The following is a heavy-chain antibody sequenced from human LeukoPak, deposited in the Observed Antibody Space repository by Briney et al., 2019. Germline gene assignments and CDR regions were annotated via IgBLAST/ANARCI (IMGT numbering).Heavy chain of an antibody. D-gene: IGHD3-10*01. Sequence: GGSLRLSCAASGFTFSDYYMSWIRQAPGKGLEWVSGISWNSGSIGYADSVKGRFTISRDNAKNSLYLQMNSLRAEDTALYYCAKGLWFGLFDYWGQGTLVTVSS. CDR1: GFTFSDYY. V-gene: IGHV3-9*01. CDR3: AKGLWFGLFDY. J-gene: IGHJ4*02. CDR2: ISWNSGSI.